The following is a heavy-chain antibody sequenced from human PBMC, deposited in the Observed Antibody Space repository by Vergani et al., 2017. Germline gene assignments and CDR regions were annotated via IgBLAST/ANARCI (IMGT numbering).Heavy chain of an antibody. CDR1: GGSISSSSYY. J-gene: IGHJ4*02. Sequence: QLQLQESGPGLVKPSETLSLTCTVSGGSISSSSYYWGWIRQPPGKGLEWIGSIYYSGSTYYNPSLKSRVTISVDTSKNQFSLKLSSVTAADTAVYYCARDGGYDGFDYWGQGTLVTVSS. V-gene: IGHV4-39*01. D-gene: IGHD5-12*01. CDR2: IYYSGST. CDR3: ARDGGYDGFDY.